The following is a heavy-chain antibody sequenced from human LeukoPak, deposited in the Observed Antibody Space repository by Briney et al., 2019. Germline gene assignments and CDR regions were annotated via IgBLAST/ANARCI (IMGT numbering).Heavy chain of an antibody. J-gene: IGHJ6*02. D-gene: IGHD5-18*01. V-gene: IGHV3-23*01. CDR3: ARDPGYSYGKDYYYGMDV. CDR2: ISATGATT. CDR1: GFTFSSYA. Sequence: GGSLRLSCAASGFTFSSYAMSWVRQAPGKGLEWVSLISATGATTYYADSVKGRFTISRDNSKNTLYLQMNSLRAEDTAVYYCARDPGYSYGKDYYYGMDVWGQGTTVTVSS.